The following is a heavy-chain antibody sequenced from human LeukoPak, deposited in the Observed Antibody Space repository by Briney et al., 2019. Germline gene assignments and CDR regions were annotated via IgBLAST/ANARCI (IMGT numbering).Heavy chain of an antibody. V-gene: IGHV4-34*01. D-gene: IGHD3-3*01. CDR1: GGSFSGYY. J-gene: IGHJ4*02. CDR2: INHSGST. Sequence: PSETLSLTCAVYGGSFSGYYWSWIRQPPGKGLEWIGEINHSGSTNYNPSLKSRVTISVDTSKNQFSLKLSSVTAADTAVYYCARHGDVSPPFWSGYPIDYWGQGTLVTVSS. CDR3: ARHGDVSPPFWSGYPIDY.